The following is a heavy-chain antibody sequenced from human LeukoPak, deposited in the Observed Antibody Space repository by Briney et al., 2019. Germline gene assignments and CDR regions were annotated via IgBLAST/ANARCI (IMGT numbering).Heavy chain of an antibody. CDR1: GFTFSAYG. Sequence: GGSLRLSCEVSGFTFSAYGIHWVRQSPGKGLEWVAFVRYDGGANFYADSVKGRFIVSKDNSKTTLQLQMNSLRSEDTAVYCCARGGGRDIWYFAYWGQGIRVTVSS. V-gene: IGHV3-30*02. CDR3: ARGGGRDIWYFAY. D-gene: IGHD2-21*01. J-gene: IGHJ4*02. CDR2: VRYDGGAN.